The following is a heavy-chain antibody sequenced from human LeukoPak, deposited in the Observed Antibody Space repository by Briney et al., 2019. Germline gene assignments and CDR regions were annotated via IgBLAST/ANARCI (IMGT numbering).Heavy chain of an antibody. J-gene: IGHJ4*02. D-gene: IGHD3-22*01. V-gene: IGHV1-69*13. Sequence: GASVKVSCKASGGTFSSYAISWVRQAPGQGLEWMGGIIPIFGTANYAQKFQGRVTITADGSTSTAYMELSSLRSEDTAVYYCASDYYDTAPYWGQGTLVTVSS. CDR3: ASDYYDTAPY. CDR2: IIPIFGTA. CDR1: GGTFSSYA.